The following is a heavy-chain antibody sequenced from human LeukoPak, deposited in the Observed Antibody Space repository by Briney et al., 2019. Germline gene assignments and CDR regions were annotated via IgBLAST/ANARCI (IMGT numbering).Heavy chain of an antibody. Sequence: PGGSLRLSCAASGFTFSSDAMSWVRQAPGKGLEWVSVIYSGGSTYYADSVKGRFTISRDNSKNTLYLQMNSLRAEDTAVYYCARGTTTGLWYFDYWGQGTLVTVSS. CDR3: ARGTTTGLWYFDY. J-gene: IGHJ4*02. D-gene: IGHD4-11*01. V-gene: IGHV3-53*01. CDR2: IYSGGST. CDR1: GFTFSSDA.